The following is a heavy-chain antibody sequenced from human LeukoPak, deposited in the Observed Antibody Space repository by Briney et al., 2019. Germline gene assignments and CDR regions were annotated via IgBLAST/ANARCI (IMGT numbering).Heavy chain of an antibody. V-gene: IGHV4-39*07. CDR3: ARYPYSSSWGFDY. Sequence: PSETLSLTCTVSGGSISSSSYYWGWIRQPPGKGLEWIGSIYYSGSTYYNPSLKSRVTISVDTSKNQFSLKLSSVTAADTAVYYCARYPYSSSWGFDYWGQGTLVTVSS. CDR2: IYYSGST. CDR1: GGSISSSSYY. J-gene: IGHJ4*02. D-gene: IGHD6-13*01.